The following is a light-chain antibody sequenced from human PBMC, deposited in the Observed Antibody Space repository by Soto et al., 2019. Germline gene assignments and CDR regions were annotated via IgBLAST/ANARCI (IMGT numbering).Light chain of an antibody. V-gene: IGLV2-18*02. CDR1: SSDVGSYNR. J-gene: IGLJ1*01. CDR3: SSFTTSSTYV. Sequence: QSALTQPPSVSGSPGQSVAISCTGTSSDVGSYNRVSWYQQPPGTAPKLMIYDVSSRPSEVPDRFSGSKSGNTASLTISGLQAEDEADYYCSSFTTSSTYVFETGTKLTVL. CDR2: DVS.